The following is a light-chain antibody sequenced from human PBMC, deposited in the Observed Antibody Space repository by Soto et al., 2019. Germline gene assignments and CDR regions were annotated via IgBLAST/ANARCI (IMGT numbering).Light chain of an antibody. V-gene: IGKV3-20*01. CDR2: AVS. CDR1: LTVDSTY. Sequence: EIVLTQSPGTLSLSPGERATISCRASLTVDSTYLAWYQQKPGQAPRLLIYAVSTRATGIPDRFSGSGSGTDFTLTISRLEPEDFAVYHCQQYVGSSRTFGQGTKVEIK. J-gene: IGKJ1*01. CDR3: QQYVGSSRT.